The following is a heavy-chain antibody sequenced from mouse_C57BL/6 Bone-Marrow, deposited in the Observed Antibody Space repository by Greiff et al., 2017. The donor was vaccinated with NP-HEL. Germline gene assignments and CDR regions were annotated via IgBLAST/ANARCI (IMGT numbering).Heavy chain of an antibody. CDR3: AREGAVDY. CDR1: GYTFTDSY. Sequence: QVQLQQSGAELVRPGASVTLSCKASGYTFTDSYINWVKQRPGQGLEWIARIYPGSGNTYYNEKFKGKATLTAEKSSSTAYMQLSSLTSEDSAVYFCAREGAVDYWGQGTTLTVSS. V-gene: IGHV1-76*01. D-gene: IGHD3-3*01. CDR2: IYPGSGNT. J-gene: IGHJ2*01.